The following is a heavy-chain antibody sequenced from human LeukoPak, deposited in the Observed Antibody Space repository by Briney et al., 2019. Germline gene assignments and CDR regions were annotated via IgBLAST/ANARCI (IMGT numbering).Heavy chain of an antibody. D-gene: IGHD3-16*02. J-gene: IGHJ3*02. CDR1: GFTFSSYG. CDR2: ISYDGSNK. V-gene: IGHV3-30*18. Sequence: GGSLRLSCAASGFTFSSYGMHWVRQAPGKGLEWVAVISYDGSNKYYADSVKGRFTISRDNSKNTLYLQMNSLRAEDTAVYYCAKAPLEGYYDYVWGSYRQDALDIWGQGTMVTASS. CDR3: AKAPLEGYYDYVWGSYRQDALDI.